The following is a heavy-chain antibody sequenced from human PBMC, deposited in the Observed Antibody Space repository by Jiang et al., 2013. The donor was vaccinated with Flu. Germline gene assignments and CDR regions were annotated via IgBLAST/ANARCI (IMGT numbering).Heavy chain of an antibody. CDR2: T. J-gene: IGHJ6*02. Sequence: THYNVSLKSRVAISLDTSKSQFSLKLSSVTAADTAVYYCARMFWDLLELAPSTTSTGLDVWGQGTTVTVSS. V-gene: IGHV4-30-4*07. CDR3: ARMFWDLLELAPSTTSTGLDV. D-gene: IGHD3-10*02.